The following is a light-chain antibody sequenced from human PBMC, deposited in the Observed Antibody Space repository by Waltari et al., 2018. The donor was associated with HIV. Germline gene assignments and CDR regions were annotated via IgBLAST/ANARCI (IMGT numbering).Light chain of an antibody. V-gene: IGLV2-23*02. CDR2: EVS. CDR3: FAYAGSTTYVI. Sequence: QSALTQPASVSGSPGHSITISCTGTSSDVGGYNLVSWYQQHPGKAPKLMIYEVSKRPSGVSNRFSGSKSGNTASLTISGLHAEDEADYYCFAYAGSTTYVIFGGGTKLTVL. CDR1: SSDVGGYNL. J-gene: IGLJ2*01.